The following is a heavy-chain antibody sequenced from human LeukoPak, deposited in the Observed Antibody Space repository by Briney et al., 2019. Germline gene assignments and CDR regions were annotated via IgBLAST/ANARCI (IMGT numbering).Heavy chain of an antibody. J-gene: IGHJ4*02. CDR3: ASRSYYGSGNQDY. D-gene: IGHD3-10*01. CDR1: GGSISSSSYY. CDR2: IYYSGST. Sequence: SETLSLTCTVSGGSISSSSYYWGWIRQPPGKGLEWIGSIYYSGSTYYNPSLKSRVTMSVDKSKNQLSLRLSSLTAADTAVYYCASRSYYGSGNQDYWGQGTLVTVSS. V-gene: IGHV4-39*07.